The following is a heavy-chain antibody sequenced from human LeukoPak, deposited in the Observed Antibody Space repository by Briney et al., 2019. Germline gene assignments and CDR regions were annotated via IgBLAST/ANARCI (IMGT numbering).Heavy chain of an antibody. J-gene: IGHJ4*02. CDR1: GFTFSSYA. D-gene: IGHD3-22*01. V-gene: IGHV3-23*01. CDR2: ISGSGGSGGST. Sequence: GSLRLSCAASGFTFSSYALSWVRQAPGKGLEWVSAISGSGGSGGSTYYADSVKGRFTVSRDNSKNTLYLQMNSLRAEDTAVYYCAISYDSSGYYLPFDYWGQGTLVTVSS. CDR3: AISYDSSGYYLPFDY.